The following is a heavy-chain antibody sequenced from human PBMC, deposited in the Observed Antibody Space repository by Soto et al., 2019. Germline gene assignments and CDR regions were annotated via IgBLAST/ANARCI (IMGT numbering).Heavy chain of an antibody. Sequence: SETLSLTFSVSGVTISYGGYSWSWIRQSPGKGLEWLGYISHVETTYYNPSFQSRLSLSIDRTRNRFSMSLSSMTAADKAVYYCARGGGYDSFDFWGQGIQVT. CDR1: GVTISYGGYS. D-gene: IGHD3-3*01. CDR2: ISHVETT. V-gene: IGHV4-30-2*06. CDR3: ARGGGYDSFDF. J-gene: IGHJ4*02.